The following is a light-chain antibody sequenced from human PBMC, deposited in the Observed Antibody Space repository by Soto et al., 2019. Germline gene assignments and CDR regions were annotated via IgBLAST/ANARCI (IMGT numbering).Light chain of an antibody. Sequence: QSVLTQPRSVSGSPGQSVTISCTGTSSDVGGYNYVSWYQQHPGKAPKLLIYDVSKRPSGVPDRFSGSKSGNTASLTISGLQAEDAADYYCCSYAGSYSLSVFGGGTKVTVL. J-gene: IGLJ2*01. CDR2: DVS. CDR1: SSDVGGYNY. CDR3: CSYAGSYSLSV. V-gene: IGLV2-11*01.